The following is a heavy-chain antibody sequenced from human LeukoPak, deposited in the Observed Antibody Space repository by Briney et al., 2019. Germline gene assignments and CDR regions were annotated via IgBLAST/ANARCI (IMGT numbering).Heavy chain of an antibody. CDR1: GGSISSSYY. CDR2: IYYSGST. D-gene: IGHD2-15*01. V-gene: IGHV4-61*05. CDR3: ARAGWYTLDN. Sequence: SGTLSLTCAVSGGSISSSYYWSWIRQPPGKGLEWIGYIYYSGSTNYNPSLKIRVTISVDNSKNQFPLKMSSMTAADTAVYYCARAGWYTLDNWGQGTLVSVSS. J-gene: IGHJ4*02.